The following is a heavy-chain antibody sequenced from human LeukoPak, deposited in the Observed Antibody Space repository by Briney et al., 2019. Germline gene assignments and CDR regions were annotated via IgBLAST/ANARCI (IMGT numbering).Heavy chain of an antibody. Sequence: SQTLSLTCAISGDSVSSNSAAWNWIRQSPSRGLEWLVRTYYRSKWYNDYAVSVKSRITINPDTSKNQFSLQLNSVTPEDTAVYYCAREDIVVVPAAIGGYYYYYGMDVWGQGTTVTVSS. J-gene: IGHJ6*02. CDR3: AREDIVVVPAAIGGYYYYYGMDV. CDR1: GDSVSSNSAA. D-gene: IGHD2-2*02. CDR2: TYYRSKWYN. V-gene: IGHV6-1*01.